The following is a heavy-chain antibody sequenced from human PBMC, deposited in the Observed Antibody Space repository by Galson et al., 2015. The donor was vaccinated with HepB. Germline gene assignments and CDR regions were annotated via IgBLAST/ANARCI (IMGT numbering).Heavy chain of an antibody. CDR3: ARRYSAAGALDV. CDR2: IYPGDSDT. V-gene: IGHV5-51*03. Sequence: QSGAEVKKPGESLKISCKGSGYSFARYWIGWARQVPGKGPEWMGIIYPGDSDTRYSPSFEGQVTISADKSISTAYVQWNTLKASDTAMYYCARRYSAAGALDVWGQGTTVTVSS. J-gene: IGHJ6*02. CDR1: GYSFARYW. D-gene: IGHD6-13*01.